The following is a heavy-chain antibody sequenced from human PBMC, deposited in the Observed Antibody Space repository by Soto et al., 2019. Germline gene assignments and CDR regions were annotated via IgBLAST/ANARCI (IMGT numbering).Heavy chain of an antibody. J-gene: IGHJ4*02. D-gene: IGHD2-15*01. CDR2: IFSNDEK. Sequence: SGPTLVNPTETLTLTCTVSGFSLSNARMGVSWIRQPPGKALEWLAHIFSNDEKSYSPSLKSRLTISKDTSKSQVVLTMTNMDPVETAIYYCERDVVAFDYCGQGNLVTVSS. CDR1: GFSLSNARMG. V-gene: IGHV2-26*01. CDR3: ERDVVAFDY.